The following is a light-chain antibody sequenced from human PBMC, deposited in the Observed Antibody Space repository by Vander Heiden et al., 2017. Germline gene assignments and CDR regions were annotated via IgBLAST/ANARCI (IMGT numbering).Light chain of an antibody. CDR1: QSVSTY. Sequence: EVVLTQSPGTLSLSPGERATLSCRASQSVSTYLGWYQQKPGQAPRLLIYGASSRATGIPDRFSCSGSGTDFTLTISRLEPEDFAVYYCQQYGSSWYTFGQGTKLEIK. V-gene: IGKV3-20*01. CDR3: QQYGSSWYT. CDR2: GAS. J-gene: IGKJ2*01.